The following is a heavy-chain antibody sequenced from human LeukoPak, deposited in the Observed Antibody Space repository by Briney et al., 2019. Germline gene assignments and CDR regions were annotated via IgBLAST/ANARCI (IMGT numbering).Heavy chain of an antibody. D-gene: IGHD6-19*01. CDR2: ISSSGSTI. Sequence: GGSLRLSCAASGFTFSSYEMNWVRQAPGKGLEWVLYISSSGSTIYYADSVKGRFTISRDNAKNSLYLQMNSLRAEDTAVYYCARDSGWYGGDYWGQGTLVTVSP. CDR1: GFTFSSYE. V-gene: IGHV3-48*03. CDR3: ARDSGWYGGDY. J-gene: IGHJ4*02.